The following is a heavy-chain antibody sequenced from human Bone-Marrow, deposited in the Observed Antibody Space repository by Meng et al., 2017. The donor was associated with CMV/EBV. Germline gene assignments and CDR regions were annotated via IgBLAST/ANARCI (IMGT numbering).Heavy chain of an antibody. CDR1: GGSISSYY. J-gene: IGHJ4*02. Sequence: SETLSLTCTVAGGSISSYYWSWIRQPAGKGLEWIGRIYTSGSTNYNPSLKSRVTMSVDTSKNQFSLKLSSVTAADTAVYYCATMTTSYTRLDYWGQGTLVTVSS. V-gene: IGHV4-4*07. CDR3: ATMTTSYTRLDY. D-gene: IGHD4-17*01. CDR2: IYTSGST.